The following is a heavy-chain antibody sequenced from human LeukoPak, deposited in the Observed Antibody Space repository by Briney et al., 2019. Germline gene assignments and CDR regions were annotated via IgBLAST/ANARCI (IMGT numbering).Heavy chain of an antibody. CDR3: ARNRPYYYDSSGYLDY. CDR2: IYYSGST. J-gene: IGHJ4*02. CDR1: GGSISSGVYY. V-gene: IGHV4-31*03. D-gene: IGHD3-22*01. Sequence: SQTLSLTCTVSGGSISSGVYYWSWIPQHPGKGLEWIGYIYYSGSTYYNPSLKSRVTISVDTSKNQFSLKLSSVTAADTAVYYCARNRPYYYDSSGYLDYWGQGTLVTVSS.